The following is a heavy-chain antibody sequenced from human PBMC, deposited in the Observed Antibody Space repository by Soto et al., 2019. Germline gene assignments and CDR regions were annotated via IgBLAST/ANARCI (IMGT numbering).Heavy chain of an antibody. CDR1: GGSISSAGYY. Sequence: SETRSLTCSVAGGSISSAGYYWSWIRHHPGKGLEWIGYIYYTGSTYYNPSLKSRVTLSVDTSKNQFSLKLSSMTAADTAVYYCARSPYSSLSGPYNWFDLWGWGTLVTVSS. CDR2: IYYTGST. V-gene: IGHV4-31*03. CDR3: ARSPYSSLSGPYNWFDL. D-gene: IGHD6-6*01. J-gene: IGHJ5*02.